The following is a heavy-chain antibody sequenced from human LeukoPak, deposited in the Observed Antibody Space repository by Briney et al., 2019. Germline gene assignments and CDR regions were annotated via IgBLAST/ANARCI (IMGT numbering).Heavy chain of an antibody. CDR1: GYTLTELS. CDR2: FDPEDGET. CDR3: ATDGRLGYSYGIAYYYGMDV. J-gene: IGHJ6*04. Sequence: GASVKVSCKVSGYTLTELSMHWVRQAPGKGLEWMGGFDPEDGETIYAQKFQGRVTMTEDTSIDTAYMELSSLRSEDTAVYYCATDGRLGYSYGIAYYYGMDVWGKGTTVTVSS. D-gene: IGHD5-18*01. V-gene: IGHV1-24*01.